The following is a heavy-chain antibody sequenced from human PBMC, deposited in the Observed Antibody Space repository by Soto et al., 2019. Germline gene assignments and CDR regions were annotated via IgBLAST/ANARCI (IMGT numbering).Heavy chain of an antibody. D-gene: IGHD6-13*01. J-gene: IGHJ5*02. CDR2: INSDGSST. V-gene: IGHV3-74*01. CDR1: RFTFSSFW. CDR3: ARAAYRSSQTFLFDP. Sequence: HPGGSLRLSCAASRFTFSSFWFHWVRQAPGKGLVWVSHINSDGSSTSYADSVKGRFTISRDNAKNTLYLQMNSLRAEDTAVYYCARAAYRSSQTFLFDPWGQGTLVTVSS.